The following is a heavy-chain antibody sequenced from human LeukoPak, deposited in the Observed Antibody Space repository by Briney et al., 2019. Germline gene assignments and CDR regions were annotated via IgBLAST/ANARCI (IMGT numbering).Heavy chain of an antibody. D-gene: IGHD2-2*01. CDR1: GFTFSSYA. V-gene: IGHV3-23*01. J-gene: IGHJ1*01. CDR3: AKGPDIVVVPAAMLQH. Sequence: PGGSLRLSCAASGFTFSSYAMSWVRQAPGKGLEWVSAISGSGGSTYYADSVKGRFTISRDNSKNTLYPQMNSLRAEDTAVYYCAKGPDIVVVPAAMLQHWGQGTLVTVSS. CDR2: ISGSGGST.